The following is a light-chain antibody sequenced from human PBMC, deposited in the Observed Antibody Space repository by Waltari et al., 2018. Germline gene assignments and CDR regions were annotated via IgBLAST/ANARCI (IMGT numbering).Light chain of an antibody. J-gene: IGKJ1*01. V-gene: IGKV1-5*03. Sequence: DIQMTQSPSTLSASVGDRVTITCRASQSISTWLAWYQQKPGKAPKLLIYKASYLESGVPSRFSGSGSGTEFTLTITSLQPDDFETYYCQQYDTFSATFGPGTTVDI. CDR2: KAS. CDR3: QQYDTFSAT. CDR1: QSISTW.